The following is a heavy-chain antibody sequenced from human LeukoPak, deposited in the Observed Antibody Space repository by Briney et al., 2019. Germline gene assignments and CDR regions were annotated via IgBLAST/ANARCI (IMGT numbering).Heavy chain of an antibody. J-gene: IGHJ4*02. CDR1: GFTVSSNS. V-gene: IGHV3-53*01. D-gene: IGHD2-15*01. CDR3: ARLDCSGGSCPFDY. CDR2: IYSDNT. Sequence: TGGSLRLSCTVSGFTVSSNSMSWVRQAPGKGLEWVSFIYSDNTHYSDSVKGRFTISRDNSKNTLYLQMNSLRAEDTAVYYCARLDCSGGSCPFDYWGQGTLVTVSS.